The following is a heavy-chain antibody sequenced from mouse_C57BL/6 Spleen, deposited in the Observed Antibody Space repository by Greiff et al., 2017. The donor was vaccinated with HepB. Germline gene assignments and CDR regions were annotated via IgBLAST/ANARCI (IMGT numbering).Heavy chain of an antibody. CDR1: GYTFTDYY. CDR2: INPYNGGT. Sequence: VQLQQSGPVLVKPGASVKMSCKASGYTFTDYYMNWVKQSHGKSLEWIGVINPYNGGTSYNQKFKGKATLTVDKSSSTAYMELNSLTSEDSAVYYCAREITTVVADFDYWGQGTTLTVSS. D-gene: IGHD1-1*01. J-gene: IGHJ2*01. V-gene: IGHV1-19*01. CDR3: AREITTVVADFDY.